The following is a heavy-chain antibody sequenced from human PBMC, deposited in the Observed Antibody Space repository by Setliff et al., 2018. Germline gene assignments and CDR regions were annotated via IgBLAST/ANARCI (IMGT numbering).Heavy chain of an antibody. Sequence: GSLRLSCAASGFTFSSYAMSWVRQAPGKGLEWVSAISGSGGTTYYADSVKGRFTISRDNAKNSLYLQMNSLRAEDTAVYYCAGPSFDYWGQGTLVTVSS. CDR1: GFTFSSYA. J-gene: IGHJ4*02. CDR3: AGPSFDY. CDR2: ISGSGGTT. V-gene: IGHV3-23*01.